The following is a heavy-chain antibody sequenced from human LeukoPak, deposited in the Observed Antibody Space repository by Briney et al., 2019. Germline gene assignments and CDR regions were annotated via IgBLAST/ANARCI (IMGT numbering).Heavy chain of an antibody. Sequence: GGSLRLSCAASGFTFSSYSMNWVRQAPGKGLEWVSSISSSSSYIYYADSVKGRFTISRDNAKNSLYLQMNSLRAEDTAVYYCARNSVPPDSSSWYEYWFDPWGQGTLVTVSS. D-gene: IGHD6-13*01. CDR1: GFTFSSYS. V-gene: IGHV3-21*01. CDR2: ISSSSSYI. J-gene: IGHJ5*02. CDR3: ARNSVPPDSSSWYEYWFDP.